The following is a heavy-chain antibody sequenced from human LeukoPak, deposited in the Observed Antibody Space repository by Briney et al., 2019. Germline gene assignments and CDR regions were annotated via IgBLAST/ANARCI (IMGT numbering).Heavy chain of an antibody. V-gene: IGHV4-34*01. J-gene: IGHJ4*02. Sequence: SETLSLICAVYGRSFSGYYWSWIRQPPGKGLEWIGEINHSGSTNYNPSLKSRVTISVDASKNQFSLKLSSVTAADTAVYYCARGQPPGGYWGQGTLVTVSS. CDR2: INHSGST. CDR1: GRSFSGYY. D-gene: IGHD3-10*01. CDR3: ARGQPPGGY.